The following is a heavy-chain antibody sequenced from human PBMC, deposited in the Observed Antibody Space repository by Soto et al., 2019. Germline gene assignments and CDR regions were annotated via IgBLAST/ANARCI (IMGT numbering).Heavy chain of an antibody. D-gene: IGHD3-22*01. CDR2: IIPIFGTA. Sequence: SVKVSCKASGGTFSSYAISWVRQAPGQGLEWMGGIIPIFGTANYAQKFQGRVTITADKSTSTAYMELSSLRSEDTAVYYCASAQAYYYDSSGYLLDYWGQGTLVTVSS. V-gene: IGHV1-69*06. CDR1: GGTFSSYA. CDR3: ASAQAYYYDSSGYLLDY. J-gene: IGHJ4*02.